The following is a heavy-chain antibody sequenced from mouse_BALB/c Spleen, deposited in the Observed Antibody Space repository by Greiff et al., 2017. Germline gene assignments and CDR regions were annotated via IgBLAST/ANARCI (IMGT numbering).Heavy chain of an antibody. V-gene: IGHV5-6*01. Sequence: EVQRVESGGDLVKPGGSLKLSCAASGFTFSSYGMSWVRQTPDKRLEWVATISSGGSYTYYPDSVKGRFTISRANAKNTLYLQMSSLKSEDTAMYCCARHPPHYGNYVDFDVWGAGTTVTVSS. J-gene: IGHJ1*01. CDR3: ARHPPHYGNYVDFDV. CDR2: ISSGGSYT. D-gene: IGHD2-1*01. CDR1: GFTFSSYG.